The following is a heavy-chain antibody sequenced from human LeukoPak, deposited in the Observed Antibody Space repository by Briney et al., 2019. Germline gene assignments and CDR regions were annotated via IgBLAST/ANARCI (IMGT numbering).Heavy chain of an antibody. CDR2: IYTSGST. CDR3: ARDGRAAAGTFFDY. CDR1: GGSISSGSYN. J-gene: IGHJ4*02. Sequence: SQTLSLTCTVSGGSISSGSYNCSWIRQPAGKGLEWIGRIYTSGSTNDNPSLRSRVTISVDTSKKQCSLNLTSVTAADTAVYYCARDGRAAAGTFFDYWGQGTLVTVSS. D-gene: IGHD6-13*01. V-gene: IGHV4-61*02.